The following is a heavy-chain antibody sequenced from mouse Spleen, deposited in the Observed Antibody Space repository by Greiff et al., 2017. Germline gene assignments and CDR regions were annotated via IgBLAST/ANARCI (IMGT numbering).Heavy chain of an antibody. D-gene: IGHD1-1*01. J-gene: IGHJ2*01. CDR2: IDPSDSYT. CDR1: GYTFTSYW. Sequence: VQLQQPGAELVKPGASVKLSCKASGYTFTSYWMQWVKQRPGQGLEWIGEIDPSDSYTNYNQKFKGKATLTVDTSSSTAYMQLSSLTSEDSAVYYCARYYYDGSYCFNYWGQGTTLTVSS. V-gene: IGHV1-50*01. CDR3: ARYYYDGSYCFNY.